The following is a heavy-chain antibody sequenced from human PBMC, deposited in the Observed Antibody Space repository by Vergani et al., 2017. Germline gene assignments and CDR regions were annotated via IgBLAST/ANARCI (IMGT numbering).Heavy chain of an antibody. CDR2: INHSGST. Sequence: QVQLQQWGAGLLKPSETLSLTCAVYGGSFSGYYWSWIRQPPGKGLEWIGEINHSGSTNYNPSLKSRVTISVDTSKNQFSLKLSSVTAADTAVYYCARDRSVVLPSAAIQWYFDLWGRGTLVTVSS. CDR1: GGSFSGYY. V-gene: IGHV4-34*01. J-gene: IGHJ2*01. CDR3: ARDRSVVLPSAAIQWYFDL. D-gene: IGHD2-2*02.